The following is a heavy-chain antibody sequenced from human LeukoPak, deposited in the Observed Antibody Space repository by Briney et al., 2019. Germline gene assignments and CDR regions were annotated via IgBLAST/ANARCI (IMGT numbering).Heavy chain of an antibody. Sequence: SQTLSLTCAVSGGSISSGGYSWSWIRQPPGKGLEWIGEINHSGSTNYNPSLKSRVTISVDTSKNQFSLKLSSVTAADTAVYYCARGAKTTVTTPSDYYYYGMDVWGQGTTVTVSS. CDR2: INHSGST. J-gene: IGHJ6*02. D-gene: IGHD4-17*01. CDR1: GGSISSGGYS. CDR3: ARGAKTTVTTPSDYYYYGMDV. V-gene: IGHV4-30-2*01.